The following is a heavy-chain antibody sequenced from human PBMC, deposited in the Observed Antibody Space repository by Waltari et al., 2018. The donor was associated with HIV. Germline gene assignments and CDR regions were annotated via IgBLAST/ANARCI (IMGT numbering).Heavy chain of an antibody. J-gene: IGHJ4*02. D-gene: IGHD3-22*01. CDR1: GGSFGAHQ. CDR3: LLGSHYYEGTSYYEQ. Sequence: QVQLVQSGPQLIRPGSSVKVSCTASGGSFGAHQINWVRQAPGQGLEWLASLARSMQRKYLSQKFTGRVALTADKSTTTAFMELAGLTSADTAVYFCLLGSHYYEGTSYYEQWGPGTLVAVSS. V-gene: IGHV1-69*02. CDR2: LARSMQRK.